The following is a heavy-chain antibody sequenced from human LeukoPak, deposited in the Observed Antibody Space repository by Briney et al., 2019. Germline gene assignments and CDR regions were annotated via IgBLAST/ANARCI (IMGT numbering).Heavy chain of an antibody. V-gene: IGHV1-8*01. CDR3: ARREDRGVVNKAEV. J-gene: IGHJ4*02. CDR1: GYTFTSCD. CDR2: MNPNSGNT. Sequence: ASVKVSCKASGYTFTSCDINWVRQATGQGLEWMGWMNPNSGNTGYAQKFQGRVTMTRNTSISTAYMELSSLRSEDTAVYYCARREDRGVVNKAEVWGQGTLVTVSS. D-gene: IGHD3-10*01.